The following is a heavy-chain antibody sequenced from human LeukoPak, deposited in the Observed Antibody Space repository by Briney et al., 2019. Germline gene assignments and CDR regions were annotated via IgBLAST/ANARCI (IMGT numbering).Heavy chain of an antibody. Sequence: PGGSLRLSCAASGFTFSRYAMSWLRRAPGKGLEWVANIKEEGSEKYYVAFVKGRFTISRDNAKNSLYLQMNSLRAEDTAVYYCARREYFYCFRWGQGTLVTVSS. CDR2: IKEEGSEK. D-gene: IGHD2-21*02. J-gene: IGHJ4*02. V-gene: IGHV3-7*01. CDR1: GFTFSRYA. CDR3: ARREYFYCFR.